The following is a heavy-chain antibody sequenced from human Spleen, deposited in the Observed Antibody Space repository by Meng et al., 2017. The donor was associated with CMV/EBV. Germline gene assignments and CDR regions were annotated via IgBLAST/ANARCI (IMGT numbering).Heavy chain of an antibody. CDR2: IIPILGIA. CDR1: GGTFGSYT. CDR3: ARPVGGVAATPDWFDP. D-gene: IGHD2-15*01. Sequence: SVKVSCKASGGTFGSYTIAWVRQAPGQGLEWMGGIIPILGIAKYAQKLQGRVTITADKSTSTAYMELSSLRSEDTAVYYCARPVGGVAATPDWFDPWGQGTLVTVSS. J-gene: IGHJ5*02. V-gene: IGHV1-69*10.